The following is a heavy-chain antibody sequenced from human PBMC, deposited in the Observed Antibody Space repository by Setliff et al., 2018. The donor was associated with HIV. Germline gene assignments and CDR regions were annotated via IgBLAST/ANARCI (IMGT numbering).Heavy chain of an antibody. Sequence: PSETLSLTCTVSGGSISSSSYYWGWIRQPPGKGLEWIGSIYYSGSTYYNPSLKSRVTISVDTSKNQFSLKLSSVTAADTAVYYCARDPFGVRDGYNYDWYFDLWGRGTLVTVSS. CDR2: IYYSGST. CDR3: ARDPFGVRDGYNYDWYFDL. CDR1: GGSISSSSYY. V-gene: IGHV4-39*07. J-gene: IGHJ2*01. D-gene: IGHD5-12*01.